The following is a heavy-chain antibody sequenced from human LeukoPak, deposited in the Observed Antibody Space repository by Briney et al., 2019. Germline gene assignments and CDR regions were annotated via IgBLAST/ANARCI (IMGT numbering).Heavy chain of an antibody. CDR2: ISGSGGST. D-gene: IGHD6-19*01. CDR1: GFTFSSYA. CDR3: AKVSGLAVAGTLDY. Sequence: GGSLRLSCAASGFTFSSYAMSWVRQAPGKGLEWVSAISGSGGSTYYADSVKGRFTISRDNSKNTLYLQMNSLRAEDTAVYYCAKVSGLAVAGTLDYWGQGTLVTVSS. V-gene: IGHV3-23*01. J-gene: IGHJ4*02.